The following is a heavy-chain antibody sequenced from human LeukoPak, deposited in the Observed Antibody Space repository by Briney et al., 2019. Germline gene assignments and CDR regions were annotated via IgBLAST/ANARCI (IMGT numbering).Heavy chain of an antibody. CDR3: AREGRGGYYGFDY. CDR1: GFTFSSSG. D-gene: IGHD3-3*01. V-gene: IGHV3-74*01. Sequence: GGSLRLSCAASGFTFSSSGMHWVRQAPGKGLVWVSRINSDGSSTNYADSVKGRFTISRDNAKNTLYLKMSSLRAEDTAVYYCAREGRGGYYGFDYWGQGTLVTASS. J-gene: IGHJ4*02. CDR2: INSDGSST.